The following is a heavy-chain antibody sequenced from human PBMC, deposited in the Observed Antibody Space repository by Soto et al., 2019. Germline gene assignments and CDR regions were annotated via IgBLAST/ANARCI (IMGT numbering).Heavy chain of an antibody. D-gene: IGHD3-16*02. CDR3: ARDSGGLRLGESSLYGEKDSFDV. Sequence: KXADNLSLPCGGSYVSFSGYYWSWIRQPPGKGLEWIGEINYSGSTKFNPSLKSRVTLSIDTSKDQFSLRLSSVTAADTAVYYCARDSGGLRLGESSLYGEKDSFDVWDQGTLVTVSS. CDR1: YVSFSGYY. V-gene: IGHV4-34*01. CDR2: INYSGST. J-gene: IGHJ3*01.